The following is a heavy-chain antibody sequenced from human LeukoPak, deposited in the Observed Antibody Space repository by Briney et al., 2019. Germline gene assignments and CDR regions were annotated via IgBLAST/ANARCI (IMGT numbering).Heavy chain of an antibody. Sequence: GGSLRLSCAASGFTFSSYSMNWVRQAPGKGLEWVSSISSSSSYIYYADSVKGRFTISRDNAKNSLYLQTNSLRAEDTAVYYCARDGQPRYGSGRGDYWGQGTLVTVSS. D-gene: IGHD3-10*01. CDR1: GFTFSSYS. CDR2: ISSSSSYI. J-gene: IGHJ4*02. V-gene: IGHV3-21*01. CDR3: ARDGQPRYGSGRGDY.